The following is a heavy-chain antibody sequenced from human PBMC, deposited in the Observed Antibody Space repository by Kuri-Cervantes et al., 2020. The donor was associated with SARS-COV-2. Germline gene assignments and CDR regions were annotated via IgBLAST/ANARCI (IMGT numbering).Heavy chain of an antibody. J-gene: IGHJ4*02. CDR1: GFTFSSCV. CDR2: ISYDGSNK. V-gene: IGHV3-30-3*01. Sequence: GESLKISCAASGFTFSSCVLHWVRQAPGKGLERVAVISYDGSNKYYADSVKGRFTISRDNSKNTLYLQMNSLRAEDTAVYYCARDMSIAAAGTDYWGQGTLVTVSS. CDR3: ARDMSIAAAGTDY. D-gene: IGHD6-13*01.